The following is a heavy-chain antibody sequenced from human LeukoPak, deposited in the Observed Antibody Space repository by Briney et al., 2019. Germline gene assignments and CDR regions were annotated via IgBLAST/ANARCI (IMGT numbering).Heavy chain of an antibody. Sequence: GGSLRLSCAASGFTFSSYEMNWVRQAPGKGLEWVSYISSSGDSTYYADSVKGRFTISRDNAKNSLYLQMNSLRAEHTAVYYCARTYYYDSSGYREDWFDPWGQGTLVTVSS. CDR2: ISSSGDST. D-gene: IGHD3-22*01. CDR3: ARTYYYDSSGYREDWFDP. V-gene: IGHV3-48*03. J-gene: IGHJ5*02. CDR1: GFTFSSYE.